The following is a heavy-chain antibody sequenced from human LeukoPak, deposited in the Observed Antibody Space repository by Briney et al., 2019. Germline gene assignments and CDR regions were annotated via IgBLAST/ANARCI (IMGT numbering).Heavy chain of an antibody. CDR3: EKDVHFPNSVCPTNIVVSGYVDH. D-gene: IGHD2-15*01. CDR2: ISAEGDST. Sequence: PGGSLRLSCRASGFTFNIYSMNWVRQAPGKGLEWVSVISAEGDSTHYADSVKGRFTIYRDNTKNMVYLEMNRLRAEDTAIYYCEKDVHFPNSVCPTNIVVSGYVDHWGQGTLVTVSS. J-gene: IGHJ4*02. CDR1: GFTFNIYS. V-gene: IGHV3-23*01.